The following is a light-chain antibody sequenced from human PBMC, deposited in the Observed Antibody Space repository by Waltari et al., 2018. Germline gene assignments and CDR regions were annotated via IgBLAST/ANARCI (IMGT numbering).Light chain of an antibody. J-gene: IGLJ3*02. CDR1: SSNGETTT. CDR2: TNF. Sequence: QSVLTQSPASSATPGQRVTISCSGISSNGETTTVNWYQQVPGTAPKLLIHTNFQRPSGVPDRFSGSKSGTSASLTISGLQSEDEADYYCAAWDDSLKRVVFGGGTKLTVL. V-gene: IGLV1-44*01. CDR3: AAWDDSLKRVV.